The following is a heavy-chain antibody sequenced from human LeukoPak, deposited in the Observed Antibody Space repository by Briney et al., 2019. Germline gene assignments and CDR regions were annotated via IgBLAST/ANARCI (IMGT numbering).Heavy chain of an antibody. CDR1: GGSISCSSYY. CDR2: IYYSGST. Sequence: SETLSLTCTVSGGSISCSSYYWGWIRQPPGKGLEWIGSIYYSGSTYYNPSLKSRVTISVDTSKNQFSLKLSSVTAADTAVYYCARRDSSGWYGYYWGQGTLVTVSS. D-gene: IGHD6-19*01. V-gene: IGHV4-39*01. CDR3: ARRDSSGWYGYY. J-gene: IGHJ4*02.